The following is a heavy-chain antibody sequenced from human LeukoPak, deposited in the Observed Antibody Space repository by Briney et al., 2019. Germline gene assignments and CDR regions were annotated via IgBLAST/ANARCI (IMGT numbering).Heavy chain of an antibody. J-gene: IGHJ3*02. CDR3: ARDSRWFGELSTDAFDI. Sequence: KLQGRVTMTTDTSTSTAYMELRSLRSDDTAVYYCARDSRWFGELSTDAFDIWGQGTMVTVSS. V-gene: IGHV1-18*01. D-gene: IGHD3-10*01.